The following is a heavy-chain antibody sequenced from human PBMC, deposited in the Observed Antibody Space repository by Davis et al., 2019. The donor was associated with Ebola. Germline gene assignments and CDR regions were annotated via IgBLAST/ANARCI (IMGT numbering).Heavy chain of an antibody. V-gene: IGHV3-30*03. Sequence: PGGSLRLSCAASGFTFSSYGMHWVRQAPGKGLEWVAVISYDGSNKYYADSVKGRFTISRDNSKNTLYLQMNSLRAEDTAVYYCARDSTVAGTPYYYYYYGMDVWGQGTTVTVSS. CDR3: ARDSTVAGTPYYYYYYGMDV. CDR2: ISYDGSNK. D-gene: IGHD6-19*01. J-gene: IGHJ6*02. CDR1: GFTFSSYG.